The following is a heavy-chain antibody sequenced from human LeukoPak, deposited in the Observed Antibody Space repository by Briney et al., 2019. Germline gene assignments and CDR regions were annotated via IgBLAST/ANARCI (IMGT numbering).Heavy chain of an antibody. CDR3: ASNNDY. Sequence: GGSLRLSCAASRFTFSSYAMHWVRQAPGKGLEWVAVISYDGSNKYYADSVKGRFTISRDNSKNTLYLQMNSLRAEDTAVYYCASNNDYWGQGTLVTVSS. J-gene: IGHJ4*02. V-gene: IGHV3-30-3*01. D-gene: IGHD2/OR15-2a*01. CDR2: ISYDGSNK. CDR1: RFTFSSYA.